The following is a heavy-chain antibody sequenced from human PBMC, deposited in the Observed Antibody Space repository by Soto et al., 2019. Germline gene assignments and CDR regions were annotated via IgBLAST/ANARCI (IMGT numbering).Heavy chain of an antibody. CDR3: ARGGITGTTENLPLRERRHLDY. D-gene: IGHD1-7*01. CDR2: IYYSGST. Sequence: PSETLSLTCTVSSGSISSGGYYWSWIRQHPGKGLEWIGYIYYSGSTYYNPSLKSRVTISVDTSKNQFSLKLSSVTAADTAVYYCARGGITGTTENLPLRERRHLDYWGQGTLVTVSS. V-gene: IGHV4-31*03. CDR1: SGSISSGGYY. J-gene: IGHJ4*02.